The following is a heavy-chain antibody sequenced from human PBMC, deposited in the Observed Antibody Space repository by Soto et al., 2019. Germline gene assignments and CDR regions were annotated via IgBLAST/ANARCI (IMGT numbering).Heavy chain of an antibody. CDR1: GFTVSSNY. D-gene: IGHD3-3*01. J-gene: IGHJ4*02. V-gene: IGHV3-53*01. CDR2: IYSGGST. Sequence: PGGSLRLSCAAPGFTVSSNYMSWVRQAPGKGLEWVSVIYSGGSTYYADSVKGRFTISRDNSKNTLYLQMNSLRAEDTAVYYCARGPGSRITIFGVAQESTYYFDYWGQGTLVTVSS. CDR3: ARGPGSRITIFGVAQESTYYFDY.